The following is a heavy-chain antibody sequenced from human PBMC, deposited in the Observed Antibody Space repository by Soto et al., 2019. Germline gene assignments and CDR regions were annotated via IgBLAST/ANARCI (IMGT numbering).Heavy chain of an antibody. D-gene: IGHD1-26*01. Sequence: PSETLSLTCAVSGGSISSSNWWSWVRQPPGKGLEWIGEIYHSGSTYYNPSLKSRVTISVDRSKNQFSLKLASVTAVDTAVYYCARREIQGPIDYWGQGTLVTVSS. CDR3: ARREIQGPIDY. CDR1: GGSISSSNW. J-gene: IGHJ4*02. V-gene: IGHV4-4*02. CDR2: IYHSGST.